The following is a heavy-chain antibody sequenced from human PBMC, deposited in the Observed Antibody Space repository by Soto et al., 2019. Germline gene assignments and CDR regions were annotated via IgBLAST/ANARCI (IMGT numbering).Heavy chain of an antibody. Sequence: QVQLVESGGGVVQPGRSLRLSCAASGFTFSSYGMHWVRQAPGKGLEWVAVIWYDGSNKYYADSVKGRFTISRDNSKNTLYLQMTSLRAEDTAVYYCARDDGSSGYEVIGGEWGYWGQGSLVTVSS. V-gene: IGHV3-33*01. J-gene: IGHJ4*02. CDR1: GFTFSSYG. CDR3: ARDDGSSGYEVIGGEWGY. CDR2: IWYDGSNK. D-gene: IGHD3-22*01.